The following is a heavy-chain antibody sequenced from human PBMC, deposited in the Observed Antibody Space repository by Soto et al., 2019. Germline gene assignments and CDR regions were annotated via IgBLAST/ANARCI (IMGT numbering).Heavy chain of an antibody. D-gene: IGHD3-16*02. CDR2: IYPGDSET. CDR3: ASSRYYYDFYAMDV. Sequence: GESLKISCKGSGYTFTTYWIGWVRQMPGKGLELMGIIYPGDSETRYSPSFQGQVTISADKSISTAYLQWSSLKASDTAMFYCASSRYYYDFYAMDVWGQGTTVTVSS. CDR1: GYTFTTYW. J-gene: IGHJ6*02. V-gene: IGHV5-51*01.